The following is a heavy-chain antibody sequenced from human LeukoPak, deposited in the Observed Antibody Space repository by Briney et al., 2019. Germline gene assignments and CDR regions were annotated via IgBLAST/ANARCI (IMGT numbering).Heavy chain of an antibody. Sequence: SETLSLTCTVSGGSISSYYWSWIRQPPGKGLEWIGYIYYSGSTNYNPSLKSRVTISVDTSKNQFSLKLSSVTAADTAVYYCARVRGNSGWYGGYYYYYYMDVWGKGTTVTVSS. CDR2: IYYSGST. V-gene: IGHV4-59*01. J-gene: IGHJ6*03. CDR1: GGSISSYY. D-gene: IGHD6-19*01. CDR3: ARVRGNSGWYGGYYYYYYMDV.